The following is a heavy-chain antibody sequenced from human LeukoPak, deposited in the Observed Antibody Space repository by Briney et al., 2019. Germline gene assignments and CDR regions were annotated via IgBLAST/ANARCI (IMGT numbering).Heavy chain of an antibody. J-gene: IGHJ5*02. CDR1: GFTVSSNF. CDR3: ARDSSGHVWFDP. V-gene: IGHV3-66*01. Sequence: PGGSLRLSCAASGFTVSSNFMSWVRQAPGKGLEWVSVIYSGGSTYYADSVKGRFTISRDNSKNTLYLQMNSLRAEDTAVYYCARDSSGHVWFDPWGQGTLVTVSS. CDR2: IYSGGST. D-gene: IGHD3-22*01.